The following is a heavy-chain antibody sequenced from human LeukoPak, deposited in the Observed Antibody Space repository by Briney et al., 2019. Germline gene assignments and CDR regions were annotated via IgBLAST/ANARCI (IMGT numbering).Heavy chain of an antibody. Sequence: GASVKVSCKASGYTFTGYYMHWVRQAPGQGLEWMGWINPNSGGTNYAQKFQGRVTMARDTSISTAYMELSRLRSDDTAVYYCARGKYYDFWSGYDKDYWGQGTLVTVSS. D-gene: IGHD3-3*01. V-gene: IGHV1-2*02. CDR3: ARGKYYDFWSGYDKDY. CDR1: GYTFTGYY. CDR2: INPNSGGT. J-gene: IGHJ4*02.